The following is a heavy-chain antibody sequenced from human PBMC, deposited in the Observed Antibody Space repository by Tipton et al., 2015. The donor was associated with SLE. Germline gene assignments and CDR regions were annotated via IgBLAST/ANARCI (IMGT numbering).Heavy chain of an antibody. V-gene: IGHV4-59*11. J-gene: IGHJ4*02. CDR3: ARGLAFDY. Sequence: TLSLTRTVSGGSISSHYWSWIRQPPGKGLEWIGYIYYSGSTNYNPSLKSRVTISVDTSKNQFSLKLSSVTAADTAVYYCARGLAFDYWGQGTLVTVSS. D-gene: IGHD6-19*01. CDR2: IYYSGST. CDR1: GGSISSHY.